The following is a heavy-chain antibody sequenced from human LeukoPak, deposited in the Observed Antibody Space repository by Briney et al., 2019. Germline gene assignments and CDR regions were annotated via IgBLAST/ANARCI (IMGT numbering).Heavy chain of an antibody. D-gene: IGHD2-21*02. V-gene: IGHV4-30-4*01. CDR2: IYYSGST. CDR1: GGSISSGDYY. CDR3: ARASPLGVVTAIVDYYYYGMDV. Sequence: SQTPSLTCTVSGGSISSGDYYWSWIRQPPGKGLEWIGYIYYSGSTYYNPSLKSRVTISVDTSKNQFSLKLSSVTAADTAVYYCARASPLGVVTAIVDYYYYGMDVWGQGTTVTVSS. J-gene: IGHJ6*02.